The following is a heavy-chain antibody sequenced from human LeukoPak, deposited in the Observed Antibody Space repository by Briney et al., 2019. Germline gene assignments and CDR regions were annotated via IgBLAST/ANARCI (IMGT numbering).Heavy chain of an antibody. J-gene: IGHJ6*02. CDR3: ARRGVLWFGELFYYGMDV. D-gene: IGHD3-10*01. V-gene: IGHV3-11*01. CDR2: ISSRGSTI. CDR1: GFTFSDHY. Sequence: GGSLRLSSVVSGFTFSDHYMSWVRQAPGKGLEWVSYISSRGSTIYYADSVKGRFTISRDNAQNSLYLRMNSLRAEDTAVYYCARRGVLWFGELFYYGMDVWGQGTTVTVSS.